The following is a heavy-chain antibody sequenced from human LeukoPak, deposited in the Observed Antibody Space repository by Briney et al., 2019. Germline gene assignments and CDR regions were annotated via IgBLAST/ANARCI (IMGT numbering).Heavy chain of an antibody. D-gene: IGHD2-15*01. J-gene: IGHJ4*02. CDR3: ARDRYCSGGSCYLDY. V-gene: IGHV3-11*01. Sequence: GGSLRLSCAASGFPVSDYYMSWIRQAPGKGPEWVADISRSGSSIYYADSVKGRFTISRDNAKNSLYLQMNSLRAEDTAVYYCARDRYCSGGSCYLDYWGQGTLVTVSS. CDR2: ISRSGSSI. CDR1: GFPVSDYY.